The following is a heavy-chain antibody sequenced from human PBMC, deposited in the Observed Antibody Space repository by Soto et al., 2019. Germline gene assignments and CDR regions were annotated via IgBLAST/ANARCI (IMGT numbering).Heavy chain of an antibody. V-gene: IGHV3-72*01. CDR1: GFTFSDHY. Sequence: EVQLVESGGGLVQPGGSLRISCAASGFTFSDHYMDWVRQAPGKGLEWVGRTRNKVNSYTTEYAASVKGRFTISRDASKNSLYLQMNSLKTEDTAVYYCARGGYCSSTSCSSRTPFDYWGQGTLVTVSS. CDR3: ARGGYCSSTSCSSRTPFDY. D-gene: IGHD2-2*01. CDR2: TRNKVNSYTT. J-gene: IGHJ4*02.